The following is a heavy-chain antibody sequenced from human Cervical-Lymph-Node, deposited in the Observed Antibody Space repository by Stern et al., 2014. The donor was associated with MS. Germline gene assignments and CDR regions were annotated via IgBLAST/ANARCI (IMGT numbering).Heavy chain of an antibody. CDR1: GGSISSGSYY. J-gene: IGHJ5*02. CDR2: IYTSGST. D-gene: IGHD6-19*01. Sequence: VQLQESGPGLVKPSQTLSLTCTVSGGSISSGSYYWSWIRQPAEKGLEWVWRIYTSGSTKYHPPLKSRFTISVDMSKTHSSLKLSLVTAADTAVYYCARETVAADNNWFDPWGQGTLVTVSS. V-gene: IGHV4-61*02. CDR3: ARETVAADNNWFDP.